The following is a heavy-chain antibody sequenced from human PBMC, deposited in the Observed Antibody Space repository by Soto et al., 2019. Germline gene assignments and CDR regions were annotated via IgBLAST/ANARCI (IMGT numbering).Heavy chain of an antibody. CDR2: INSDGSST. CDR3: ARVDTAMVTRYYYYGMDV. CDR1: GFTFSSYW. D-gene: IGHD5-18*01. J-gene: IGHJ6*02. Sequence: EVQLVESGGGLVQPGGSLRLSCAASGFTFSSYWMHWVRQAPGKGLVWVSCINSDGSSTSYADSVKGRFTISRDNAKNTLYLQMNSLRAEDTAVYYCARVDTAMVTRYYYYGMDVWGQGTTVTVSS. V-gene: IGHV3-74*01.